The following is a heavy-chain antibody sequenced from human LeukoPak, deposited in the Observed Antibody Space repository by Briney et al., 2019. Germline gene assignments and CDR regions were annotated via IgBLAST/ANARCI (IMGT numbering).Heavy chain of an antibody. J-gene: IGHJ4*02. Sequence: SETLSLTCAVYGGSFNGYYWSWIRQPPGKGLEWIGEINHSGSTNYNPSLKSRVTISVDTSKNQFSLKLSSVTAADTAVYYCAARLGGYWGQGTLVTVSS. CDR3: AARLGGY. CDR2: INHSGST. V-gene: IGHV4-34*01. CDR1: GGSFNGYY. D-gene: IGHD3-16*01.